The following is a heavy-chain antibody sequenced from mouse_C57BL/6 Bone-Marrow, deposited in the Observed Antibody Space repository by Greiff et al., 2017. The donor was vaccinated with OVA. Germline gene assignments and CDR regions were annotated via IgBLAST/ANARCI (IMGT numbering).Heavy chain of an antibody. Sequence: EVQLQESGGDLVKPGGSLKLSCAASGFTFSSYGMSWVRQTPDKRLEWVATISSGGSYTYYPDSVKGRFTISRDNAKNTLYLQMSSLKSEDTAMYYCARHEDSSGYFDYWGQGTTLTVSS. V-gene: IGHV5-6*01. D-gene: IGHD3-2*02. CDR1: GFTFSSYG. CDR3: ARHEDSSGYFDY. CDR2: ISSGGSYT. J-gene: IGHJ2*01.